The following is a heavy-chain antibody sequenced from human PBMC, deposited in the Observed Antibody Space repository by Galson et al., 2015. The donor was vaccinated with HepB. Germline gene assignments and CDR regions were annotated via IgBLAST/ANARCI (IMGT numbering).Heavy chain of an antibody. J-gene: IGHJ5*02. D-gene: IGHD3-3*01. CDR1: GGSFSGYY. V-gene: IGHV4-34*01. Sequence: ETLSLTCAVYGGSFSGYYWSWIRQPPGKGLEWIGEINHSGSTNYNPSLKSRVTISVDTSKNQFSLKLSSVTAADTAVYYCARLEIFGVVIIGLGRTRWFDPWGQGTLVTVSS. CDR3: ARLEIFGVVIIGLGRTRWFDP. CDR2: INHSGST.